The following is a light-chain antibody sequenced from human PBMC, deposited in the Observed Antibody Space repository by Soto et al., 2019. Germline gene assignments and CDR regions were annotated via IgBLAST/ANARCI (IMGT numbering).Light chain of an antibody. CDR1: SSDVGSYDR. CDR3: CSSVGGPIWV. J-gene: IGLJ3*02. CDR2: EVN. V-gene: IGLV2-23*02. Sequence: QSALTQPAYVSGSPGQSIAVSCTGTSSDVGSYDRVSWDQQHPGKAPTLMIYEVNKRPSGVSDRFSGSKSGNTASLTISGLQAEDEASYYCCSSVGGPIWVFGGGTKLTGL.